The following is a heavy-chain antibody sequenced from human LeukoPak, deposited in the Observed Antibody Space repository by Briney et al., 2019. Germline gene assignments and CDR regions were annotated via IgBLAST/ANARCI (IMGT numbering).Heavy chain of an antibody. D-gene: IGHD6-19*01. CDR1: GGSISLSF. CDR3: ARDAGSGWYYFDS. CDR2: LYPSGRT. V-gene: IGHV4-4*07. Sequence: SETLSLTCTVSGGSISLSFWSWLRQPAGKGLEWVGRLYPSGRTENNPSLKSRVSISLDAPKSQFSPRLTSVTAADTAVYFCARDAGSGWYYFDSWGQGTRVTVSS. J-gene: IGHJ4*02.